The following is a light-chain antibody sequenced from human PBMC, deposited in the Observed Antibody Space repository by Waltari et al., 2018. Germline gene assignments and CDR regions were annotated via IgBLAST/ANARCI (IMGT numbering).Light chain of an antibody. CDR1: TSNIGADYG. CDR3: QSYDSSLSGSV. V-gene: IGLV1-40*01. Sequence: VTISCTGSTSNIGADYGVHWYQQVPGTAPKFLIYRNTNRPSGVPDRFSGSNSGTSASLAITGLQAEDEADYYCQSYDSSLSGSVFGGGTKLTVL. J-gene: IGLJ3*02. CDR2: RNT.